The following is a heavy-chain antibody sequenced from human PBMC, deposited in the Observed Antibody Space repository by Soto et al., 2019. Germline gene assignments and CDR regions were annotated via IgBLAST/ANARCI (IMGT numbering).Heavy chain of an antibody. V-gene: IGHV3-30-3*01. Sequence: GGSLRLSCAASGFTFSSYAMHWVRQAPGKGLEWVAVISYDGSNKYYADSVKGRFTISRDNSKNTLYLQMNSLRAEDTAVYYCARDGSKYNWNYLSPYYYYGMDVWGQGPTVTVSS. CDR1: GFTFSSYA. J-gene: IGHJ6*02. D-gene: IGHD1-7*01. CDR2: ISYDGSNK. CDR3: ARDGSKYNWNYLSPYYYYGMDV.